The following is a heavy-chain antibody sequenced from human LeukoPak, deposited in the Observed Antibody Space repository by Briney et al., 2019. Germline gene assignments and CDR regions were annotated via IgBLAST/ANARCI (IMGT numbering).Heavy chain of an antibody. CDR1: GGSISTYY. J-gene: IGHJ4*02. V-gene: IGHV4-59*01. D-gene: IGHD6-13*01. Sequence: SETLSLTCTVSGGSISTYYWNWIRQPPGKGLEWIGYIYYSGATNYNPSLKGRVTISVDTSKNQFSLKLSSVTAADTAVYYCARGVYIAAAQYGFWGQGTLVTVPS. CDR2: IYYSGAT. CDR3: ARGVYIAAAQYGF.